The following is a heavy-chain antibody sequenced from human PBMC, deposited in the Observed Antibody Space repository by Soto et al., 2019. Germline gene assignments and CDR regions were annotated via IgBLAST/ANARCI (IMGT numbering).Heavy chain of an antibody. CDR2: ISGGGRTT. Sequence: EVQLLESGGGLVQPGGSLRLSCAASGFTFGSYAMNWLRQAPGRGLECVSFISGGGRTTYYADSVKGRFTVSRDNSKNTLYLQMNSLRAEDTALYYCAKFRGPSYSYYSMDVWGKGTTVTVSS. V-gene: IGHV3-23*01. D-gene: IGHD3-16*01. J-gene: IGHJ6*03. CDR1: GFTFGSYA. CDR3: AKFRGPSYSYYSMDV.